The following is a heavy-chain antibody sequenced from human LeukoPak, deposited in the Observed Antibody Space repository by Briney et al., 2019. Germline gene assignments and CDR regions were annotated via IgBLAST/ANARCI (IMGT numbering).Heavy chain of an antibody. CDR3: ARADSRDY. J-gene: IGHJ4*02. Sequence: GASVKVSCKASGYTFTCYYIHWVRQAPGQGLEWMGRIKPSSGGTNYAQKFQGRVTMTRDTSISTAYMELSSLISDDSALYYCARADSRDYWGQGTLVTVSS. CDR2: IKPSSGGT. CDR1: GYTFTCYY. V-gene: IGHV1-2*06.